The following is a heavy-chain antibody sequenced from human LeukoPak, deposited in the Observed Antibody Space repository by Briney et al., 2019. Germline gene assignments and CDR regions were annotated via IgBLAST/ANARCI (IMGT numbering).Heavy chain of an antibody. CDR2: ISYDGGKK. J-gene: IGHJ4*02. V-gene: IGHV3-33*05. CDR3: ARDGTTGYYV. CDR1: GFTFSSHD. D-gene: IGHD3-10*02. Sequence: GGSLRLSCAASGFTFSSHDMHWVRQAPGKGLEWVAIISYDGGKKDYADSVKGRFTISRDNAKNSLYLQMNSLRAEDTAVYYCARDGTTGYYVWGQGTLVTVSS.